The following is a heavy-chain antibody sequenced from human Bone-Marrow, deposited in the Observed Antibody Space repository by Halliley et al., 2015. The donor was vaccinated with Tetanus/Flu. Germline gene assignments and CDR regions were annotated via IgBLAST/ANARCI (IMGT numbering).Heavy chain of an antibody. D-gene: IGHD6-19*01. J-gene: IGHJ4*02. V-gene: IGHV3-7*01. CDR3: VTEGITVAGAFDY. CDR2: IKQDGSEK. Sequence: LGWVANIKQDGSEKYYVDSVKGRFTISRDNAKNSVYLQMNSLRAEDTAVYYCVTEGITVAGAFDYWGQGTLVTVSS.